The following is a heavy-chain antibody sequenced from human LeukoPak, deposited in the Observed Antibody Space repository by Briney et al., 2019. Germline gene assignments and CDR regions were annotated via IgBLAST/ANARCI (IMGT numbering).Heavy chain of an antibody. D-gene: IGHD2-15*01. CDR2: ISGSADNT. J-gene: IGHJ4*02. V-gene: IGHV3-23*01. CDR3: AKGTSSSCYSAPNY. Sequence: GGSLRLSCVASGFIFDNYALSWVRQAPGKGLEWVSGISGSADNTYYADSVKGRFTISRDNSKNTLSLQLNSLRAEDTAVYYCAKGTSSSCYSAPNYWGQGTLVTVSS. CDR1: GFIFDNYA.